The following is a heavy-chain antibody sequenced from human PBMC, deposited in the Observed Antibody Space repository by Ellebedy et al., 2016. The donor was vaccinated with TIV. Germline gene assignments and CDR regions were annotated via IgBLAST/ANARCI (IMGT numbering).Heavy chain of an antibody. CDR3: AKRTGDGGFDY. V-gene: IGHV3-23*01. CDR2: ISGSSGST. CDR1: GFTFSSYA. J-gene: IGHJ4*02. Sequence: GGSLRLXXAASGFTFSSYAMSWVRQAPGKGLEWVSAISGSSGSTYYADSVKGRFTISRDNSKNTLYLQMNSLRAEDTAVYYCAKRTGDGGFDYWGQGTLVTVSS. D-gene: IGHD3-16*01.